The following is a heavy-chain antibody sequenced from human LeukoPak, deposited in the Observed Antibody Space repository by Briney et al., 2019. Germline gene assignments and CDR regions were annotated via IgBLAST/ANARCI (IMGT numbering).Heavy chain of an antibody. CDR2: ISAYNGNT. Sequence: GASVKVSCKASGYTFTSYGISWVRQAPGQGLEWMGWISAYNGNTNYAQKLQSRVTMTTDTSTSTAYMELRSLRSDDTAVYYCARDSRRPNIVYFDYWGQGTLVTVSS. CDR1: GYTFTSYG. V-gene: IGHV1-18*01. D-gene: IGHD1-26*01. CDR3: ARDSRRPNIVYFDY. J-gene: IGHJ4*02.